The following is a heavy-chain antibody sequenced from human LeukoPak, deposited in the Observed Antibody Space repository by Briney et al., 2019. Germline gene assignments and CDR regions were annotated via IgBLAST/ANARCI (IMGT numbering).Heavy chain of an antibody. CDR1: GFTFSSYA. CDR2: ISYDGSNK. J-gene: IGHJ4*02. Sequence: PGGSLRLSCAASGFTFSSYAMHWVRQAPGKGLEWVAVISYDGSNKYYADSVKGRFTISGDNSKNTLYLQMNSLRAEDTAVYYCARDPGHDYGEDYFDYWGQGTLVTVSS. D-gene: IGHD4-17*01. CDR3: ARDPGHDYGEDYFDY. V-gene: IGHV3-30-3*01.